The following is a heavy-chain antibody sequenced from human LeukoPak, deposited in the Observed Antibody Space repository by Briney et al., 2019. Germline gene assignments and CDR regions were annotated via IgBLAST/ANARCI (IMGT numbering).Heavy chain of an antibody. CDR3: ARYDYYGSGSYSFDP. Sequence: SVKVSCKASGGTFSSYAISWVRQAPGQGLEWMGGVIPIFGTANYAQKFQGRVTITADESTSTAYMELSSLRSEDTAVYHCARYDYYGSGSYSFDPWGQGTLVTVSS. J-gene: IGHJ5*02. CDR2: VIPIFGTA. V-gene: IGHV1-69*01. CDR1: GGTFSSYA. D-gene: IGHD3-10*01.